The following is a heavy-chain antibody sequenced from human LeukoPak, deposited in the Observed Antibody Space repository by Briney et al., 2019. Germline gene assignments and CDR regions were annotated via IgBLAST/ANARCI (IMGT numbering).Heavy chain of an antibody. CDR2: IYTSGNT. CDR1: GGSISSGSYY. D-gene: IGHD6-19*01. Sequence: SETLSLTCTVSGGSISSGSYYWSWIRQPAGKGLEWIGRIYTSGNTNYNPSLKSRVTISVDTSKNQFSLKLTSVTAADTAVYYCARHPIRSAWSIDYWGQGILVTVSS. J-gene: IGHJ4*02. CDR3: ARHPIRSAWSIDY. V-gene: IGHV4-61*02.